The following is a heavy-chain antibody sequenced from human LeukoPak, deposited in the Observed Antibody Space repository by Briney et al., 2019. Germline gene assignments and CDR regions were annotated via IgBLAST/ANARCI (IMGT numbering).Heavy chain of an antibody. CDR1: GGSISSSSYY. Sequence: PSETLSLTCTVSGGSISSSSYYWGWNRPPPGKGLEGIGSLYDSGSTYYNPSLKSRVTLSVDTSKTQSSLKLSSVTAADTAVYYCARHKPYYYDSSGYLPNFDYWGQGTLVTASS. CDR3: ARHKPYYYDSSGYLPNFDY. V-gene: IGHV4-39*01. CDR2: LYDSGST. D-gene: IGHD3-22*01. J-gene: IGHJ4*02.